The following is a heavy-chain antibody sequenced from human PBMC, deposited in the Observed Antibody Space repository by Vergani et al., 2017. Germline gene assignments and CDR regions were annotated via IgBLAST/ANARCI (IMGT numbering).Heavy chain of an antibody. J-gene: IGHJ4*02. D-gene: IGHD5-18*01. Sequence: EVQLLESGGGLVQPGGSLRLSCAASGFTFSSYAMHWVRQAPGKGLEYVSAISSNGGSTYYANSLKGRFTISRDNSKNTLYLQMGSLRAEDMAVYYCARDRRGYSYGWYHIGDYWGQGTLVTVSS. CDR3: ARDRRGYSYGWYHIGDY. V-gene: IGHV3-64*01. CDR2: ISSNGGST. CDR1: GFTFSSYA.